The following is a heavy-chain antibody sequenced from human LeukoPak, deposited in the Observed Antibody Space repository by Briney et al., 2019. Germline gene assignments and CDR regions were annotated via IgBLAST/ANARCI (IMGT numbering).Heavy chain of an antibody. V-gene: IGHV3-23*01. CDR3: AKNRGAPL. J-gene: IGHJ4*02. CDR2: INGSGGST. Sequence: GGSLRLSCAASGFTFSTYSMNWVRQAPGKGLEWVSDINGSGGSTYYADSVKGRFTISRDNSKNTLYLQMNSLRAEDTAIYYCAKNRGAPLWGQGTLVTVSS. D-gene: IGHD2/OR15-2a*01. CDR1: GFTFSTYS.